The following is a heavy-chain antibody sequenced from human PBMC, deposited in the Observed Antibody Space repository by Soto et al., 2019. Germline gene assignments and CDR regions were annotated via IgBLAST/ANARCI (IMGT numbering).Heavy chain of an antibody. Sequence: PGGSLRLSCAASGFIFSTYAMNWVRQGPGKGLEWVAVVSIGGSTHYADSVRGRFTISRDNSKNTLSLQMNSLTAEDTAVYFCAKRRGAGGHFDYWGQGALVTVSS. V-gene: IGHV3-23*01. CDR2: VSIGGST. J-gene: IGHJ4*02. D-gene: IGHD2-15*01. CDR3: AKRRGAGGHFDY. CDR1: GFIFSTYA.